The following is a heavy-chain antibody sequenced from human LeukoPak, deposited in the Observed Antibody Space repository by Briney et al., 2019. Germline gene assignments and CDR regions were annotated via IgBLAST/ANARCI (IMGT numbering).Heavy chain of an antibody. Sequence: PGGSLRLSCAASGFTFSSYAMHWVRQAPGKGLEWVAVISYAVNIKYYADSVKGRFTISRDSSSKTVFLQMNSLRTEDTAVYYCVREGYYESGSSPTFYFDYWGQGTLVTVSS. V-gene: IGHV3-30-3*01. CDR1: GFTFSSYA. D-gene: IGHD3-10*01. CDR3: VREGYYESGSSPTFYFDY. J-gene: IGHJ4*02. CDR2: ISYAVNIK.